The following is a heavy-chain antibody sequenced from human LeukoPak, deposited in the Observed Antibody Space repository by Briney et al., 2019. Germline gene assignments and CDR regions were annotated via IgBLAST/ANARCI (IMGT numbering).Heavy chain of an antibody. CDR3: ARHLSGVTGYTYGRGIDY. V-gene: IGHV3-7*01. CDR2: IKKDGSEK. CDR1: GFTFSSYS. Sequence: GGSLRLSCAASGFTFSSYSMNWVRQAPGKGLERVANIKKDGSEKYYMDSVKGRFTISRDNAKTSLYLQMNSLRAEDTAVYYCARHLSGVTGYTYGRGIDYWGQGTLVTVSS. J-gene: IGHJ4*02. D-gene: IGHD5-18*01.